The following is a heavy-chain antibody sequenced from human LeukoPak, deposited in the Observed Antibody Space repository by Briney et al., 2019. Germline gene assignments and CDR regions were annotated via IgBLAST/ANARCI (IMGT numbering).Heavy chain of an antibody. V-gene: IGHV3-7*01. Sequence: PGGSLRLSCAASGFTFSSYWMSWVRQAPGRGLEWLANIKQDGSDKYYVGSVKGRFTISRDNAKNTLFLQISSLRAEDTAVYYCAREIKGGDCLDYWGQGTPVTVSS. CDR2: IKQDGSDK. D-gene: IGHD2-21*01. J-gene: IGHJ4*02. CDR3: AREIKGGDCLDY. CDR1: GFTFSSYW.